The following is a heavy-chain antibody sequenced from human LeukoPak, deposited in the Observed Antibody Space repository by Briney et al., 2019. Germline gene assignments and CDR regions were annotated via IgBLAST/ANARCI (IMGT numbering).Heavy chain of an antibody. J-gene: IGHJ6*03. CDR3: ARDDSSGWDRWGYYYYMDV. V-gene: IGHV3-30*04. Sequence: GGSLRLSCAASGFTFSSYVMHWVRQAPGKGLEWVAIISYDGSNEYYADSVKGRFTISRDNSKNTLYLQMNSLRAEDTAVYYCARDDSSGWDRWGYYYYMDVWGKGTTVTVSS. D-gene: IGHD6-19*01. CDR1: GFTFSSYV. CDR2: ISYDGSNE.